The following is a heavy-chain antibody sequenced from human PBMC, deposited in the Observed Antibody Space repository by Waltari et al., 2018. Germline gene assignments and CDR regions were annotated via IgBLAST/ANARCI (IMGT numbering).Heavy chain of an antibody. D-gene: IGHD3-9*01. CDR3: AGLDYAGYTSAFDV. CDR2: VHHSGSI. V-gene: IGHV4-59*07. J-gene: IGHJ3*01. Sequence: QVQRQESGPGLAQPSATRSLPCTVSGVPISCYSWSCIRQPPGKGLDCIGFVHHSGSINYNPSLRSRVTISVDSSKKQFSLKLHSATAADTAVYYCAGLDYAGYTSAFDVWGQGTMVTVSS. CDR1: GVPISCYS.